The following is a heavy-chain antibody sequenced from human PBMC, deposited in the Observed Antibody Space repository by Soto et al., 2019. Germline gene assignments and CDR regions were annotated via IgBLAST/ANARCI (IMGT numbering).Heavy chain of an antibody. CDR3: ATCQLGEYYYAMDI. CDR2: IYDSGNT. V-gene: IGHV4-4*02. Sequence: SETLSLTCGVSGDSITTYKWWTWVCQTPGKGLEWIGEIYDSGNTRYNPSLKSRVTISKDTSKNELSLKLNSVTVADTAVYYCATCQLGEYYYAMDIWGQGTTVTVS. D-gene: IGHD7-27*01. CDR1: GDSITTYKW. J-gene: IGHJ6*02.